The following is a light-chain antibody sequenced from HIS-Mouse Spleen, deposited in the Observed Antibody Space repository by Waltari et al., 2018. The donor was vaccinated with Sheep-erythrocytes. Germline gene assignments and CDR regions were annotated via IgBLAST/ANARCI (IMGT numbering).Light chain of an antibody. J-gene: IGKJ2*01. CDR3: QQYGSSPT. CDR1: QSVSSSY. CDR2: GAS. V-gene: IGKV3-20*01. Sequence: ESVLTQSPGTLSLSTGERATLSCRASQSVSSSYLAWYQQKPGQAPRLLIYGASSRATCIPDRFSGSGSGTDFPPTISILEPEDFAVYYCQQYGSSPTFGQGTKLEIK.